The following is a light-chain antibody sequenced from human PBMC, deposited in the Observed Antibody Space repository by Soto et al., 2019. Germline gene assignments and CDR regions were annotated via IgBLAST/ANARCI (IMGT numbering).Light chain of an antibody. J-gene: IGKJ2*01. CDR1: QSVLYSSNNKNY. V-gene: IGKV4-1*01. Sequence: IVMTQSPDSLAVSLGERATINCKSSQSVLYSSNNKNYLAWYQQRPGQPPKLLIYWASTRESRVPDRFSGSGSGTHFTLTITSLQAEDVAVYYCQQYESTPPTFGQGTKLEIK. CDR3: QQYESTPPT. CDR2: WAS.